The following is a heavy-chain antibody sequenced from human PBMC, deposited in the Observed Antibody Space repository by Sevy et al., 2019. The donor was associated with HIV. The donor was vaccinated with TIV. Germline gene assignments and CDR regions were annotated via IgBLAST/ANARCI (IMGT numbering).Heavy chain of an antibody. CDR3: ARGGYPRPFDY. D-gene: IGHD1-1*01. CDR1: GITLSNYG. CDR2: ISSRSGTI. J-gene: IGHJ4*02. V-gene: IGHV3-48*01. Sequence: GGSLRLSCADSGITLSNYGVNWVRQAPGKGLEWVSYISSRSGTIYYADSVKGRFTISRDNAKNTLSLQMNSLRAEDTAVYYCARGGYPRPFDYWGQGTLVTVSS.